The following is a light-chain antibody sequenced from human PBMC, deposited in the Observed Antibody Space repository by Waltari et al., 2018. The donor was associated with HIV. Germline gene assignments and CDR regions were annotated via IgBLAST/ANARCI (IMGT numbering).Light chain of an antibody. CDR1: SCYFLDYNY. V-gene: IGLV2-14*01. CDR3: SSYTTTFTWV. CDR2: EVS. J-gene: IGLJ3*02. Sequence: QSALTQPASVSGSPGHSIAISCSGTSCYFLDYNYVSWYQQHPGKAPKLMLYEVSNRPSGVPDRFSGSKSGNTASLTISGLQAEDEADYYCSSYTTTFTWVFGGGTKLTVL.